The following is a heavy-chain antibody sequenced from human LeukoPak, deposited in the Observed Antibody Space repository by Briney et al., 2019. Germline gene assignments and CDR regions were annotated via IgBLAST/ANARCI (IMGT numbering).Heavy chain of an antibody. J-gene: IGHJ5*02. CDR2: IYSSGST. CDR1: GASISGSGYY. V-gene: IGHV4-39*07. Sequence: SETLSLTCTVSGASISGSGYYWGWIRQPPGKGLEWIGSIYSSGSTYYNASLQSRVTISIETSKNQFSLKLSSVTAADTAVYYCARYGGSYYDNWFDPWGQGTLVTVSS. CDR3: ARYGGSYYDNWFDP. D-gene: IGHD1-26*01.